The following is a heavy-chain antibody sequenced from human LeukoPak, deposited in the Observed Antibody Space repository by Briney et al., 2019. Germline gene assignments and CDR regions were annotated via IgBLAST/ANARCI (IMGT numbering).Heavy chain of an antibody. CDR3: VNGSSGSRPYYFRY. V-gene: IGHV3-23*01. Sequence: PGGSLRLSCAASGFTFGDYAVSWVRQAPGKRLEWLSATTGEGGGTWYADSVKGRFTISRYNSRNTLYLQMSSPRGEDTAFFFCVNGSSGSRPYYFRYWGQGSLVTVSS. J-gene: IGHJ4*02. D-gene: IGHD3-10*01. CDR2: TTGEGGGT. CDR1: GFTFGDYA.